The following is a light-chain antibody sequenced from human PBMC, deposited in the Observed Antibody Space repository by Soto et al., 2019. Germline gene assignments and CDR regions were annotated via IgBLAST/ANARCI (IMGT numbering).Light chain of an antibody. CDR3: QQYGGSPRFT. Sequence: EIVLTQSPGTLSLSPGERATLSCRASQSVSSSYLAWYQQKPGQAPRLLIYGASSRATGIPDRFSGSGSGTDFTLTISRLEPEDVAVYYCQQYGGSPRFTFGAVTNVYIK. CDR2: GAS. V-gene: IGKV3-20*01. J-gene: IGKJ3*01. CDR1: QSVSSSY.